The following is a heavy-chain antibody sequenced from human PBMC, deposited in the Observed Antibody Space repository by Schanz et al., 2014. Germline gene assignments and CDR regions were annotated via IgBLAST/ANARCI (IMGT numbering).Heavy chain of an antibody. D-gene: IGHD3-22*01. CDR2: VSSSSSYT. J-gene: IGHJ4*02. CDR3: ARPPHDSSGYYPFDY. Sequence: QVQLVESGGGLVKPGGSLRLSCAASGFTFSDYYMSWIRQAPGKGLEWVSYVSSSSSYTHHADSVKGRFTISRDNAKNSLYLQMNSLRAEDTAVYYCARPPHDSSGYYPFDYWGQGTLVTVSS. V-gene: IGHV3-11*05. CDR1: GFTFSDYY.